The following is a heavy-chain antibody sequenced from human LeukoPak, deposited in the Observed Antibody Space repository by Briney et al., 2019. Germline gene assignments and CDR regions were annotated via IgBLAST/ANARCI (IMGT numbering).Heavy chain of an antibody. V-gene: IGHV3-23*01. Sequence: GGSLRLSCAASGFTFSSYAMSWVRQAPGQGLEWVSAISGSGGSTYYADSVKGRFTISRDNSKNTLYLQMNSLRAEDTAVYYCATPTTYYYDSSGYYPFAYWGQGTLVTVSS. CDR2: ISGSGGST. D-gene: IGHD3-22*01. CDR1: GFTFSSYA. CDR3: ATPTTYYYDSSGYYPFAY. J-gene: IGHJ4*02.